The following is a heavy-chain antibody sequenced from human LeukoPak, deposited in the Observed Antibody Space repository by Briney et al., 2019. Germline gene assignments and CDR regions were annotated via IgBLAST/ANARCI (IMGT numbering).Heavy chain of an antibody. Sequence: PGGSLSLSCAASGFTFSDSWMSWVRQAPGKGLEWVANMNQDGSEKDYVDSVKGRFTISRDNARNSLYLQMGSLRAEDTAVYYCATYTHWVAGDVWGQGTTVTVSS. V-gene: IGHV3-7*01. CDR3: ATYTHWVAGDV. CDR1: GFTFSDSW. J-gene: IGHJ6*02. D-gene: IGHD3-16*01. CDR2: MNQDGSEK.